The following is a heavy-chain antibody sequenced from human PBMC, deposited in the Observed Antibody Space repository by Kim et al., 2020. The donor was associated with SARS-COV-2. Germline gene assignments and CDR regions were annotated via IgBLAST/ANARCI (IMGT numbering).Heavy chain of an antibody. V-gene: IGHV4-39*01. D-gene: IGHD3-10*01. J-gene: IGHJ6*02. CDR2: IYYSGST. CDR1: GGSISSSSYY. CDR3: ARRSGSTKNDYYYYGMDV. Sequence: SETLSLTCTVSGGSISSSSYYWGWIRQPPGKGLEWIGSIYYSGSTYYNPSLKSRVTISVDTSKNQFSLKLSSVTAADTAVYYCARRSGSTKNDYYYYGMDVWGQGTTVTVSS.